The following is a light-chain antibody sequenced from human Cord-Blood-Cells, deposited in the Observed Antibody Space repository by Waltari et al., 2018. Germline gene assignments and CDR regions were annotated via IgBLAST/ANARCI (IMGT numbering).Light chain of an antibody. CDR2: AAS. J-gene: IGKJ4*01. V-gene: IGKV1-39*01. CDR3: QQSYSTPLT. Sequence: EIQMTQSPSSLSASVGDRVTRTCRASQSISSYLNWYQQKPGKAPKLLIYAASSLQSGVPSRFSGSGSGTDFTLTISSLQPEDFATYYCQQSYSTPLTFGGGTKVEIK. CDR1: QSISSY.